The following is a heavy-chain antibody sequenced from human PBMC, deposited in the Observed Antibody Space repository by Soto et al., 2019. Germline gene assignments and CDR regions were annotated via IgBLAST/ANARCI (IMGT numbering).Heavy chain of an antibody. CDR1: GFIFSKHA. CDR2: ISGNAGST. Sequence: VQLLESGGGLVQPGGSLRLSCAASGFIFSKHAMSWVRQAPGKGLEWVSSISGNAGSTYYADSVKGRLTISRDNSNNTLYLQMNSLRAEDTAVYYCAKSRQQLIGYYYYYGMDVWGQGTTVTVSS. D-gene: IGHD3-22*01. CDR3: AKSRQQLIGYYYYYGMDV. V-gene: IGHV3-23*01. J-gene: IGHJ6*02.